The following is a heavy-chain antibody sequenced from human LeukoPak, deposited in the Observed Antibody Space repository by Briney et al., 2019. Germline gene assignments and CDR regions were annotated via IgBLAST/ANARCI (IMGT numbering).Heavy chain of an antibody. CDR3: VRPMSMASAGNSYYGMDV. J-gene: IGHJ6*02. CDR1: GYTISSYW. CDR2: INSDGSST. Sequence: PGGSLRLSCAASGYTISSYWMHWIRQAPGKGLVWISRINSDGSSTSYADSVKGRFTISRDNAKNTLYLQMNSLRVEDTAVYYCVRPMSMASAGNSYYGMDVWGQGTTVTVSS. D-gene: IGHD6-13*01. V-gene: IGHV3-74*01.